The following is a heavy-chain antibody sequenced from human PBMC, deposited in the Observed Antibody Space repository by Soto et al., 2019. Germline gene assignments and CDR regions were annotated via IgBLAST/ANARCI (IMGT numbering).Heavy chain of an antibody. V-gene: IGHV1-2*04. CDR3: ARDISLVYYRTPKYYLDY. CDR2: INPNSGGT. CDR1: GYTFTGYY. J-gene: IGHJ4*01. Sequence: ASVKVSCKASGYTFTGYYMHWVRQAPGQGLEKMGWINPNSGGTNYAQKFQGWVTMTRDTSISTAYMELSRLRSDDTAVYYCARDISLVYYRTPKYYLDYWGQGTMVTVSS. D-gene: IGHD3-22*01.